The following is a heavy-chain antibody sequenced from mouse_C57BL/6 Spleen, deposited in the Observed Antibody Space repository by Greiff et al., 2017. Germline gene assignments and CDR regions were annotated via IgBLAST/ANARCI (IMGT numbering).Heavy chain of an antibody. CDR3: SRGRASSGPGV. Sequence: QVQLQQPGAELVRPGSSVKLSCKASGYTFTSYWMHWVKQRPIQGLEWIGNIDPSDSETHYNQKFKDKATLTVDKSSSTAYMQLSSLTSEDSAVYYWSRGRASSGPGVWGTGTTVTVSS. D-gene: IGHD3-2*02. V-gene: IGHV1-52*01. CDR2: IDPSDSET. J-gene: IGHJ1*03. CDR1: GYTFTSYW.